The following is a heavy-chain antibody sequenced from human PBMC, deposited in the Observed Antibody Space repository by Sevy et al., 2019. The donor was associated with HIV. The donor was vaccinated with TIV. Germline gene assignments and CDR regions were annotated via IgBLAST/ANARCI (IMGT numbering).Heavy chain of an antibody. Sequence: GGSLRLSCAASGFTFSSYAMHWVRQAPGKGLEWVAVISYDGSNKYYEDSVKGRFNISRDNSKNTLYLQMNSLRAEDTAVYYCARGGASSGYYRNDAFDIWGQGTMVTVSS. V-gene: IGHV3-30*04. CDR3: ARGGASSGYYRNDAFDI. J-gene: IGHJ3*02. CDR1: GFTFSSYA. CDR2: ISYDGSNK. D-gene: IGHD3-22*01.